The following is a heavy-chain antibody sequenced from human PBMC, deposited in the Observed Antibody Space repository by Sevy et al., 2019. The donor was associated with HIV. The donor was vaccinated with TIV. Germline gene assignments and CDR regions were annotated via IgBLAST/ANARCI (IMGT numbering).Heavy chain of an antibody. CDR3: ARDLCSGGSCYLGYYYYYGMDV. V-gene: IGHV3-33*01. Sequence: GGSLRLSCAASGFTFSSYGMHWVRQAPGKGLEWVAVIWYDGSNKYYANSVKGRFTISRDNSKNTLYLQMNSLRAEDTAVYYCARDLCSGGSCYLGYYYYYGMDVWGQGTTVTVSS. CDR2: IWYDGSNK. D-gene: IGHD2-15*01. J-gene: IGHJ6*02. CDR1: GFTFSSYG.